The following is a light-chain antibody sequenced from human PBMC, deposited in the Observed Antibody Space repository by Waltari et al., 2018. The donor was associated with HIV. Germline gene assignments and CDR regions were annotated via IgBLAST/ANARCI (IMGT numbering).Light chain of an antibody. Sequence: QSALTQPPSASGSPGQSVTISCPGTNSDIGGYNYVSWYQQHPGKVPKLVISEVTKRPSGVPDRFSGSKSGTTASLTVSGLQAEDEADYYCSSYADRNGFYVVFGGGTRLTVL. V-gene: IGLV2-8*01. J-gene: IGLJ2*01. CDR3: SSYADRNGFYVV. CDR1: NSDIGGYNY. CDR2: EVT.